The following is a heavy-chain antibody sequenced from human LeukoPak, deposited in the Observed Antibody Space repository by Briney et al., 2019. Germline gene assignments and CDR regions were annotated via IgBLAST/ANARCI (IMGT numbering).Heavy chain of an antibody. CDR3: ARGGGGPDVLLWFGELNNLIY. CDR2: IKQDGSEK. Sequence: SGGSLRLSCAASGFTFSSYWMSWVRQAPGKGLEWVANIKQDGSEKYYVDSVKGRFTISRDNAKNSLYLQMNSLRAEDTAVYYCARGGGGPDVLLWFGELNNLIYWGQGTLVTVSS. J-gene: IGHJ4*02. D-gene: IGHD3-10*01. CDR1: GFTFSSYW. V-gene: IGHV3-7*01.